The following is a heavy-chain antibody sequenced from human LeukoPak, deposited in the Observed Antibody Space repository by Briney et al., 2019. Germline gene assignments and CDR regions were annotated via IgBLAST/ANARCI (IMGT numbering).Heavy chain of an antibody. CDR2: ISYDGSNK. V-gene: IGHV3-30*18. Sequence: PGGSLRLSCAASGFTFSSYGMHWVRQAPGKGLEWVAVISYDGSNKYYADSVKGRFTISRDNSKNTLYLQMNSLRAEDTAVYYCAKDLSSTSCYPQCYYGMDVWGQGTTVTVSS. J-gene: IGHJ6*02. D-gene: IGHD2-2*01. CDR1: GFTFSSYG. CDR3: AKDLSSTSCYPQCYYGMDV.